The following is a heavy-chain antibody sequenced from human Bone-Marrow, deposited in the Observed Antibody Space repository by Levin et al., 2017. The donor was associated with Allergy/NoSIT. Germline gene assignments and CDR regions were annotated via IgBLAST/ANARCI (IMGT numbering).Heavy chain of an antibody. CDR3: ARGGEYSRFFLFEP. D-gene: IGHD6-6*01. V-gene: IGHV3-21*06. Sequence: MSGGSLRLSCAISGFTFSKYSMNWVRQAPGKGLEWVSSMSSGGNNIWNADSVKGRFTISRDNAKNTLYLQMNSLRAEDTAVYYCARGGEYSRFFLFEPWGQGTLVTVSS. J-gene: IGHJ5*02. CDR1: GFTFSKYS. CDR2: MSSGGNNI.